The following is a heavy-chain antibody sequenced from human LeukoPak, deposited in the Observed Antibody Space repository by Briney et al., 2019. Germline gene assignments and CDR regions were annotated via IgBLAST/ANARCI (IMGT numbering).Heavy chain of an antibody. D-gene: IGHD2-21*01. Sequence: ASVKASCKAAGYAFTGSYIHWVRQAPGQGLEWMGWINPKSGGTKYAQKFQGRVTMTRDTSISTAYMELSRLRSDDTAVYYCARGRVVVIDYYYHHMDVWGKGTTVTVSS. J-gene: IGHJ6*03. V-gene: IGHV1-2*02. CDR1: GYAFTGSY. CDR2: INPKSGGT. CDR3: ARGRVVVIDYYYHHMDV.